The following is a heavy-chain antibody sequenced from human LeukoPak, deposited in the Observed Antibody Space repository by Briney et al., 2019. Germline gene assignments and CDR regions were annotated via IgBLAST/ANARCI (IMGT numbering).Heavy chain of an antibody. CDR3: ARSYGSGNYFDY. CDR2: IYYSGSA. J-gene: IGHJ4*02. V-gene: IGHV4-59*01. D-gene: IGHD3-10*01. Sequence: SETLSLTCTVSGGSTSTYYWSWIRQPPGKGLEWIGYIYYSGSANYNPSLKSRVTISVDTSKNQFSLKLSSVTAADTAVYYCARSYGSGNYFDYWGQGTLVTVSS. CDR1: GGSTSTYY.